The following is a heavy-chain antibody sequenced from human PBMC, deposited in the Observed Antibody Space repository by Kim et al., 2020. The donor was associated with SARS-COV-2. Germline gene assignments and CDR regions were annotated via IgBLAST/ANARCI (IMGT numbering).Heavy chain of an antibody. CDR3: ANAIVVVVAAIWEGWFDP. J-gene: IGHJ5*02. CDR2: IYYSGSTYYSGST. Sequence: SETLSLTCTVSGDSSGSSSYYWGWIRQPPGKGLEWIGSIYYSGSTYYSGSTYYNPSLKSRVTISVDTSKNQFSLRLSSVTAADTAVYYCANAIVVVVAAIWEGWFDPWGQGTLVTVSS. CDR1: GDSSGSSSYY. V-gene: IGHV4-39*07. D-gene: IGHD2-15*01.